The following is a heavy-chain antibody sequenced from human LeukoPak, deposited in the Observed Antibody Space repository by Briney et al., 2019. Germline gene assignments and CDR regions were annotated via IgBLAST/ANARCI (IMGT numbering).Heavy chain of an antibody. CDR1: GYTFTSYA. CDR2: INTNTGNP. Sequence: VSVKVSCKASGYTFTSYAMNWVRQAPGQGLEWMGWINTNTGNPTYAQGFTGRFVFSLDTSVSTAYLQISSLKAEDTAVYYCARESRDGYLRAVFDPWGQGTLVTVSS. D-gene: IGHD5-24*01. J-gene: IGHJ5*02. CDR3: ARESRDGYLRAVFDP. V-gene: IGHV7-4-1*02.